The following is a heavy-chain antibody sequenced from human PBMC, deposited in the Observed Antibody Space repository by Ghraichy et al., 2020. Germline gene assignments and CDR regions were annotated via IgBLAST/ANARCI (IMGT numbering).Heavy chain of an antibody. CDR2: ISSASDYI. D-gene: IGHD1-1*01. Sequence: GGSLRLSCEASGFNLGRYSMNWVRQAPGRGPEWVAAISSASDYIYYGDSFKGRFTISRDNAKNSLYLQMDSLRVEDTAVYYCARDLVPVHTRGSFDYWGQGTLVTVSS. J-gene: IGHJ4*02. CDR1: GFNLGRYS. V-gene: IGHV3-21*06. CDR3: ARDLVPVHTRGSFDY.